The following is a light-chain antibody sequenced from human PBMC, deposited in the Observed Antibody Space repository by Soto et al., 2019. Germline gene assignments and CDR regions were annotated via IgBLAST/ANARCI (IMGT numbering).Light chain of an antibody. CDR3: QKYNSAPWT. V-gene: IGKV1-27*01. CDR2: VAS. J-gene: IGKJ1*01. Sequence: DIQMTQSPSSLSASVGDRVTITCRASQGISNYLAWYQQQPEKVPKLLIYVASTLQSGVPSRFSGSGSVTDFTLTISSLQPEDVATYYCQKYNSAPWTFGQGTKVEIK. CDR1: QGISNY.